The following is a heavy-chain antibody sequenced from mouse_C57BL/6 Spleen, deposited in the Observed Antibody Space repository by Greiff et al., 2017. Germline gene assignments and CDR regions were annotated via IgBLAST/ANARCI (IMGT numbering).Heavy chain of an antibody. V-gene: IGHV1-69*01. J-gene: IGHJ2*01. CDR1: GFTFNSYW. Sequence: QVQLQQPGAELVMPGASVKLSCKASGFTFNSYWLHWVKQRPGQGLEWLGEIDPSDSYTNYTQKFNGKSTLTVDKSSSTAYMQLSSLTSEDSAVYYCARGYYGSSPYFDYWGQGTTLTVSS. D-gene: IGHD1-1*01. CDR3: ARGYYGSSPYFDY. CDR2: IDPSDSYT.